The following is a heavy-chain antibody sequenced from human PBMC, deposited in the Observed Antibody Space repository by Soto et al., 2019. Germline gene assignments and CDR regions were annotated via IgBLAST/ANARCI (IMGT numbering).Heavy chain of an antibody. CDR1: GFTFRSFS. V-gene: IGHV3-48*01. CDR2: ISSTGGTI. D-gene: IGHD4-4*01. Sequence: GGSLRLSCAASGFTFRSFSMNWVRQAPGEGLEWVSYISSTGGTIYYADSVRGRFTISRDSAKNSLYLQMNSLRAEDTAVYYCARESQDDSGFFLDYWGQGTLVTVSS. CDR3: ARESQDDSGFFLDY. J-gene: IGHJ4*02.